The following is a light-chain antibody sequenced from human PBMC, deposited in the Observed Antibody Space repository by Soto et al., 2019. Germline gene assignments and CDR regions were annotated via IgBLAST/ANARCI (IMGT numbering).Light chain of an antibody. V-gene: IGKV3-20*01. J-gene: IGKJ1*01. CDR1: QSVSSSY. Sequence: EIVFTQSPGTLSLSPGDRATLSCRASQSVSSSYLAWYQQNPGQAPRLLIYDTSSRATGIPDRFSGSGSGTDFTLTISRLEPEDFAVYYCQQYGSSRTFGQGTKVDIK. CDR2: DTS. CDR3: QQYGSSRT.